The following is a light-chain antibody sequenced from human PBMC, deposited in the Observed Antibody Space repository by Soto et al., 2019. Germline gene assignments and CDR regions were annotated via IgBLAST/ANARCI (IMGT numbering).Light chain of an antibody. CDR2: DVS. CDR3: SSYTSSSTLV. V-gene: IGLV2-14*01. Sequence: QSVLTQPASVSGSPGQSITISCTGTSSDVGGYNYVSWYQQHPGKAPKLMIYDVSNRPSGVSSRFSGSKSGNTASLTISGLQAEDEDDYYCSSYTSSSTLVFGGGTKLTVL. J-gene: IGLJ2*01. CDR1: SSDVGGYNY.